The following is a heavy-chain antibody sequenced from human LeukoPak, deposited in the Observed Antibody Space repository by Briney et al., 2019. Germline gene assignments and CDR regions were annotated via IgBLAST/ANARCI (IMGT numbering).Heavy chain of an antibody. CDR3: ARETWSRGGDAFDI. CDR2: INSDGTST. CDR1: GFTVSNFW. V-gene: IGHV3-74*01. D-gene: IGHD3-10*01. J-gene: IGHJ3*02. Sequence: GGSLRLSCAASGFTVSNFWMHWVRQAPGQGLVWVSRINSDGTSTNYADSVKDRLTISRDNTKNTLYLQMNSLTVEDTAVYYCARETWSRGGDAFDIWGRGTMVTASS.